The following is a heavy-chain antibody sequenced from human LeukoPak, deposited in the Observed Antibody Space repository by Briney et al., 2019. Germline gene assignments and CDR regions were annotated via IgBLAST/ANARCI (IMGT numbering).Heavy chain of an antibody. Sequence: TGGSLRLSCAASGFTFSRYWMSWVRQAPRKGLEWAANIKQDGSETYYVDSVKDRFTISRDNAKNSLYLQMNSLRAEDTAVYYCARGKGDYDTSGSLFVFGGQGTLVTVSS. CDR1: GFTFSRYW. D-gene: IGHD3-22*01. J-gene: IGHJ4*02. CDR3: ARGKGDYDTSGSLFVF. CDR2: IKQDGSET. V-gene: IGHV3-7*03.